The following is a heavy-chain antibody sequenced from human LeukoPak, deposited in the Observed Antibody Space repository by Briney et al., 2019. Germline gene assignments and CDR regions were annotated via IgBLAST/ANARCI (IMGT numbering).Heavy chain of an antibody. J-gene: IGHJ4*02. CDR2: IYHSGSP. CDR1: GGSISSNNW. D-gene: IGHD1-1*01. V-gene: IGHV4-4*02. CDR3: ARVNINNWHSCDY. Sequence: SETLSLTCAVSGGSISSNNWWGWVRQPPGKGLEWIGEIYHSGSPNYNPSLKSRVTISVDKSRNHFSLNLSSVTAADTAVYYCARVNINNWHSCDYWGQGTLATVSS.